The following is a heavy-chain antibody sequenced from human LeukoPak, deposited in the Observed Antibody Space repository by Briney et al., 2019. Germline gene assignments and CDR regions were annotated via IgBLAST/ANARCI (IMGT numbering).Heavy chain of an antibody. CDR3: VRGPQYSYGILDY. J-gene: IGHJ4*02. CDR2: ISHDGSNK. CDR1: GFTFSSYA. D-gene: IGHD5-18*01. Sequence: GGSLRLSCAASGFTFSSYAVHWVRQAPGKGLEWVAFISHDGSNKYYADSVKGRFTISRDNSKNTLYLQVNNLRADDTAVFFCVRGPQYSYGILDYWGQGTLVTVSS. V-gene: IGHV3-30*04.